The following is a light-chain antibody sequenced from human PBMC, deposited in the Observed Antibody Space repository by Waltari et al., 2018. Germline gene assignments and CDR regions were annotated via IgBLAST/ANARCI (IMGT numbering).Light chain of an antibody. J-gene: IGLJ2*01. CDR2: EVT. Sequence: QPALTQPPSASGSPGQSVTISCTGTSSDVGGYNYVSWYQQHPGKAPKLMIYEVTKRPSGVPDRFSGSKSGNTASLTVSGLQAADEADYYGSSYAGSKYLVFGGGTKLTVL. CDR1: SSDVGGYNY. V-gene: IGLV2-8*01. CDR3: SSYAGSKYLV.